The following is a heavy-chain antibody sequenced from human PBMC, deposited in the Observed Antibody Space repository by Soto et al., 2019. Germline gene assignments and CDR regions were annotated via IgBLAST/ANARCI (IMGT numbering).Heavy chain of an antibody. CDR3: ARTVIFDDFWSGYFAY. J-gene: IGHJ4*02. Sequence: GASVQVSCKASRCTFSSYAISWVRQAPGPGLEWMGEIIPIFGTANYAQKFQGRVTITADESTSTAYMELSSLRSEDTGVYYCARTVIFDDFWSGYFAYWGQGTLVTVSS. D-gene: IGHD3-3*01. V-gene: IGHV1-69*13. CDR1: RCTFSSYA. CDR2: IIPIFGTA.